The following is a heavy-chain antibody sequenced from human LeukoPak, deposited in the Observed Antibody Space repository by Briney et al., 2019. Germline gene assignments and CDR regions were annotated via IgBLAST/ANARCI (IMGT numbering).Heavy chain of an antibody. CDR2: IYSGGST. CDR3: ATPLRDYYYGMDV. Sequence: GGSLRLSCAASGFTVSSNYMSWVRQAPGKGLEWVSVIYSGGSTYYADSVKGRFTISRDNSKNTLYLQMNSLRAEDTAVYYCATPLRDYYYGMDVWGQGTTVTVSS. V-gene: IGHV3-66*01. J-gene: IGHJ6*02. CDR1: GFTVSSNY.